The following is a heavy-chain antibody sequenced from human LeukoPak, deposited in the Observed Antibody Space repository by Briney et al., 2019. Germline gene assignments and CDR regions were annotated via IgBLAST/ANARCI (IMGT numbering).Heavy chain of an antibody. V-gene: IGHV1-24*01. CDR3: ATDLKYYYDSSGYYKENDY. J-gene: IGHJ4*02. D-gene: IGHD3-22*01. CDR1: GYTLTELS. CDR2: FDPGDGET. Sequence: ASVKVSCKVSGYTLTELSMHWVRQAPGKGLEWMGGFDPGDGETIYAQKFQGRVTMTEDTSTDTAYMELSSLRSEDTAVYYCATDLKYYYDSSGYYKENDYWGQGTLVTVSS.